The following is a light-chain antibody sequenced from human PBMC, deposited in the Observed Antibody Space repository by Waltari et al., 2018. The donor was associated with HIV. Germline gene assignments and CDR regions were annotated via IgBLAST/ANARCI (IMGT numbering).Light chain of an antibody. CDR1: NLGSKS. V-gene: IGLV3-21*02. CDR2: DDS. CDR3: QVWDHTSDHPAV. Sequence: SYVLTQPPSVSVAPRQTARITCGGNNLGSKSVHWYQQKPGQAPVLVVYDDSDRPSGIPERFSGSNSGNTATLTITRVEAGDEADFYCQVWDHTSDHPAVSGGGTKLTVL. J-gene: IGLJ2*01.